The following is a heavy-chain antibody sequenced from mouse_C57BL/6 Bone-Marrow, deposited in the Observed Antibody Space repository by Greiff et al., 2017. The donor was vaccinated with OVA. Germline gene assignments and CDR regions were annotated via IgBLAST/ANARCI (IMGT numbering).Heavy chain of an antibody. CDR1: GFTFSSYA. J-gene: IGHJ3*01. CDR2: ISDGGSYT. D-gene: IGHD2-4*01. CDR3: ARDRVYYDYDGGFAY. V-gene: IGHV5-4*01. Sequence: EVKLVESGGGLVKPGGSLKLSCAASGFTFSSYAMSWVRQTPEKRLEWVATISDGGSYTYYPDNVKGRFTISRDNAKNNLYLQMSHLKSEDTAMYYCARDRVYYDYDGGFAYWGQGTLVTVSA.